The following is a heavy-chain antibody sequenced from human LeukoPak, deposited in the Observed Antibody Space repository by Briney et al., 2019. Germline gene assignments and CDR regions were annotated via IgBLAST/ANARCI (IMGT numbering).Heavy chain of an antibody. CDR3: AKDRGSWGSYFDY. CDR2: ISGSGGST. J-gene: IGHJ4*02. CDR1: GFTFSSYA. D-gene: IGHD7-27*01. V-gene: IGHV3-23*01. Sequence: PGGSLRLSCAASGFTFSSYAMSWVRQAPGKGLEWVSAISGSGGSTYYADSVKGRFTISRDNAKNSLYLQMNSLRAEDMALYYCAKDRGSWGSYFDYWGQGTLVTVSS.